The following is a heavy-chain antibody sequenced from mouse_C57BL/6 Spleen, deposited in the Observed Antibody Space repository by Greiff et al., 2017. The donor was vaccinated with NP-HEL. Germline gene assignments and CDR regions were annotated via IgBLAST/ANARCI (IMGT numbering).Heavy chain of an antibody. CDR3: ARRGDWDGLFDY. V-gene: IGHV1-80*01. CDR1: GYAFSSYW. CDR2: IYPGDGDT. J-gene: IGHJ2*01. Sequence: VKLQESGAELVKPGASVKISCKASGYAFSSYWMNWVKQRPGKGLEWIGQIYPGDGDTNYNGKFKGKATLTADKSSSTAYMQLSSLTSEDSAVYFCARRGDWDGLFDYWGQSTTLTVSS. D-gene: IGHD4-1*01.